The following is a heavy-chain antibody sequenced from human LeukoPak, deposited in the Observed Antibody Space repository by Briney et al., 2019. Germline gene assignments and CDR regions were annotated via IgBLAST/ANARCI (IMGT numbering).Heavy chain of an antibody. CDR1: GYTFTGYY. V-gene: IGHV1-2*02. CDR3: ARKVSSSHLYYYYYGMDV. D-gene: IGHD6-13*01. J-gene: IGHJ6*02. Sequence: ASVKVSCKASGYTFTGYYMHWVRQAPGQGLEWMGWINPNSGDTNYAQKFQGRVTMTRDTSISTAYMELSRLRSDDTAVYYCARKVSSSHLYYYYYGMDVWGQGTTVTVSS. CDR2: INPNSGDT.